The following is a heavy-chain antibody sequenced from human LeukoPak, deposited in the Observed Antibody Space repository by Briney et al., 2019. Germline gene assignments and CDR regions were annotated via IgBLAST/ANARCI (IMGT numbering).Heavy chain of an antibody. J-gene: IGHJ4*02. Sequence: ASVKVSCKPSGYSFTGYYMHWVRPAPGQGLEWMGWIKPNSGGTNYAQKFQDRVTMTRDTSISTAYMELRRLRSDDTAVYYCARDLEVRGVLYYFDYWGQGTLVTVSS. CDR3: ARDLEVRGVLYYFDY. CDR2: IKPNSGGT. D-gene: IGHD3-10*01. CDR1: GYSFTGYY. V-gene: IGHV1-2*02.